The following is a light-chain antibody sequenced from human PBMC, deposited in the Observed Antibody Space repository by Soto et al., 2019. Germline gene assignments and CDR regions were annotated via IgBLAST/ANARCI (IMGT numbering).Light chain of an antibody. J-gene: IGLJ1*01. V-gene: IGLV3-21*02. Sequence: SYELTQPPSVSVAPGQTARIICGGNDIGSKSVHWYQQKSGQAPVLVVYDDSDRPSGIPERFSGSNSGNTATLTITRVEAGDEADYYCQVRDSSSDHYVFGTGTKLTVL. CDR3: QVRDSSSDHYV. CDR1: DIGSKS. CDR2: DDS.